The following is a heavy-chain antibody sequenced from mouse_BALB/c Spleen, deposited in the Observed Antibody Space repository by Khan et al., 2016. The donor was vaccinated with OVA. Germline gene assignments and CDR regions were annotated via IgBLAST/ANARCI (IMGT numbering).Heavy chain of an antibody. CDR3: ERGGGGDRFAY. J-gene: IGHJ3*01. V-gene: IGHV1S137*01. CDR2: VNTYYGDA. CDR1: GYTFTDFT. Sequence: QVQLKQSGAELVRPGVSVSISCKGSGYTFTDFTMHWVKQRHAKSLEWIGVVNTYYGDATYNQKFKGKATMTVDKSSTTAYMELARLTSEDSAIXYRERGGGGDRFAYWGQGTLVTVSA.